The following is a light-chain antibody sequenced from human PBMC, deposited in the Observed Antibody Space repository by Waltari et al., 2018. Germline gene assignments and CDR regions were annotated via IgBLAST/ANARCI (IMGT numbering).Light chain of an antibody. Sequence: QSALTQPAFVSGSPGQSITISCTGTSSDVGGYNYVPWYQQHPGKAPKLLIYEVKNRPSGISNRFSGSKSGTTASLTISGLQAEDEADYYCSSYTISSTLVFGTGTKVTVV. CDR3: SSYTISSTLV. V-gene: IGLV2-14*01. CDR2: EVK. CDR1: SSDVGGYNY. J-gene: IGLJ1*01.